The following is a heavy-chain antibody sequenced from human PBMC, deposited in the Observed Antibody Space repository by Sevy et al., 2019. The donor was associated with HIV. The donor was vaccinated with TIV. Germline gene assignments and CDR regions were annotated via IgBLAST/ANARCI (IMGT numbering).Heavy chain of an antibody. CDR2: IYPGDSDT. Sequence: GESLKISCKGSGYSFTSYWIGWVRQMPGKGLEWMGIIYPGDSDTRDSPSFQGQVTISADKSISTAYLQWSSLKASDTAMYYCARLPQLGGITRSYYYYYYYMDVWGKGTTVTVSS. D-gene: IGHD3-3*01. V-gene: IGHV5-51*01. J-gene: IGHJ6*03. CDR3: ARLPQLGGITRSYYYYYYYMDV. CDR1: GYSFTSYW.